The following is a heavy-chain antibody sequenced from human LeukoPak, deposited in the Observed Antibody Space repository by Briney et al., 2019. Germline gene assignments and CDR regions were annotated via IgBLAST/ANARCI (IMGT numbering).Heavy chain of an antibody. Sequence: PPETLSLTCTVYGGSFSDYYWTWIRQPPGKGLEWIGEINHSGRTKYNPSLKSRVTISVDTSKSQFSLDLKSVTAADTAVYYCARGRGVVYRDWFDHWGQGTLVTVSS. CDR3: ARGRGVVYRDWFDH. V-gene: IGHV4-34*01. J-gene: IGHJ5*02. D-gene: IGHD2-8*02. CDR1: GGSFSDYY. CDR2: INHSGRT.